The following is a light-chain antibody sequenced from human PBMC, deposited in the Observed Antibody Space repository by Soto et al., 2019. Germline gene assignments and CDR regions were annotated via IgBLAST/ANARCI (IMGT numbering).Light chain of an antibody. V-gene: IGKV3-15*01. CDR3: QQYNNWPPGIT. J-gene: IGKJ4*01. CDR1: QSVSSN. Sequence: MTQSPSSLSASTGDRVTITCRAIQSVSSNLAWYQQKPGQAPRLLIYGASTRATGIPARFSGSGSGTEFTLTISSLQSEDFAVYYCQQYNNWPPGITFGGGTKVDIK. CDR2: GAS.